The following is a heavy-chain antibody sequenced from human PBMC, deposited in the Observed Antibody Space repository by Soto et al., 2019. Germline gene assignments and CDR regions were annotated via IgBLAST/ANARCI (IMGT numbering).Heavy chain of an antibody. CDR2: INPSGGST. D-gene: IGHD1-1*01. CDR3: ASLDEAHYYGMDV. Sequence: SVKVSCKASGYTFTSYYMHWVRQAPGQGLEWMGIINPSGGSTSYAQKFQGRVTMTRDTSTSTVYMELSSLRSEDTAVYYCASLDEAHYYGMDVWRQGTTVTVSS. CDR1: GYTFTSYY. J-gene: IGHJ6*01. V-gene: IGHV1-46*01.